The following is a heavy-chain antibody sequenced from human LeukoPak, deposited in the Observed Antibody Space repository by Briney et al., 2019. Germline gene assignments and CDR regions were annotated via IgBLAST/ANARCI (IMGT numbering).Heavy chain of an antibody. J-gene: IGHJ4*02. CDR3: ARLRDTVTSASDY. CDR2: INKDGGEK. CDR1: GFTFSSYW. Sequence: GGSLRLSCAASGFTFSSYWMSWVRQAPGKGLEWVANINKDGGEKYYVDSVKGRFTISRDNAKNSLYLQLNSLRVEDTAVYNCARLRDTVTSASDYWGQGTLVTVSS. D-gene: IGHD5-18*01. V-gene: IGHV3-7*01.